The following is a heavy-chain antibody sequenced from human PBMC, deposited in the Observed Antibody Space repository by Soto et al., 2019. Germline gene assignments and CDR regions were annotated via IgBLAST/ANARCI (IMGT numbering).Heavy chain of an antibody. CDR3: ARDFVVPAAMSSDRYYYYGMEV. J-gene: IGHJ6*02. CDR1: LFTVSSNY. CDR2: VYSGGST. Sequence: SLRLSWTSSLFTVSSNYMSLVRKTPWKLLGFFSVVYSGGSTYYADSVKGRFTISRDNSKNTLYLQMNSLRAEDTAVYYCARDFVVPAAMSSDRYYYYGMEVWGQGTTVTVSS. V-gene: IGHV3-66*01. D-gene: IGHD2-2*01.